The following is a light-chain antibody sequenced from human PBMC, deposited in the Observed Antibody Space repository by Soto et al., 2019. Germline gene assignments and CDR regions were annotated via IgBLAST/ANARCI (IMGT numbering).Light chain of an antibody. J-gene: IGLJ1*01. Sequence: QSALTQPPSASGCPGQSVAISCTGTGSDNGGYNFVSWYQQHPGKVPKLIIYEVNKRPSGVPDRFSGSKSGNTASLTVSGLQADDEADYYCSSYAGTNNRYVFGTGTKLTVL. CDR3: SSYAGTNNRYV. CDR1: GSDNGGYNF. V-gene: IGLV2-8*01. CDR2: EVN.